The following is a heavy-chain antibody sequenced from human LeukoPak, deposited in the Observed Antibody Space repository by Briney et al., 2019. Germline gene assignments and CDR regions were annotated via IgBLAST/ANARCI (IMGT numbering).Heavy chain of an antibody. CDR1: GFTFSRYS. CDR3: VRVLVVVPAELIDY. CDR2: ISSSSSYI. Sequence: GGSLRLSCAASGFTFSRYSMNWVRQAPGKGLEWVSSISSSSSYIYYADSVKGRFTISRDNAKNSLYLQMNSLRAEDTAVYYCVRVLVVVPAELIDYWGQGTLVTVSS. J-gene: IGHJ4*02. V-gene: IGHV3-21*01. D-gene: IGHD2-2*01.